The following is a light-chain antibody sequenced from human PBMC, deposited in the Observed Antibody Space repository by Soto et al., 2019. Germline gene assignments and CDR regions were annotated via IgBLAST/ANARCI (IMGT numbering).Light chain of an antibody. Sequence: EIVLTQSPGTLYLSPGERATLSCRAIQSVSSSYLAWYQQKPGQAPRLLIYGASSRATGIPDRFSGSGSGTDFTLTISRLEPEDFAVYYCQQYGSSPPTFGPGTKLEIK. V-gene: IGKV3-20*01. J-gene: IGKJ2*01. CDR2: GAS. CDR3: QQYGSSPPT. CDR1: QSVSSSY.